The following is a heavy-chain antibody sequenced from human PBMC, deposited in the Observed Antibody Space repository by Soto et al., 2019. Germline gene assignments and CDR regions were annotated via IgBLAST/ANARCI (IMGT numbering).Heavy chain of an antibody. J-gene: IGHJ6*04. V-gene: IGHV1-18*01. CDR1: GYTFTSYG. D-gene: IGHD3-3*01. Sequence: ASVKVSCKASGYTFTSYGISWVRQAPGQGLEWMGWISAYNGNTNYAQKLQGRVTMTEDTSTDTAYMELSSLRSEDTAVYYCAALFTIFGAYVRDVGGKGTTVPVSP. CDR2: ISAYNGNT. CDR3: AALFTIFGAYVRDV.